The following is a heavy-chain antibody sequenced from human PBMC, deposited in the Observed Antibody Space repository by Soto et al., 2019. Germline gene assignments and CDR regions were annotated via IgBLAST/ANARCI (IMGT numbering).Heavy chain of an antibody. CDR3: AKDTNYDISYYYYGMDV. CDR2: ISYDGSNK. J-gene: IGHJ6*02. CDR1: GFTFSSYG. D-gene: IGHD3-9*01. V-gene: IGHV3-30*18. Sequence: GGVPRLSCAASGFTFSSYGMHWVRQAPGKGLEWVAVISYDGSNKYYADSVKGRFTISRDNSKNTLYLQMNSLRAEDTAVYYCAKDTNYDISYYYYGMDVWGQGTTVTVSS.